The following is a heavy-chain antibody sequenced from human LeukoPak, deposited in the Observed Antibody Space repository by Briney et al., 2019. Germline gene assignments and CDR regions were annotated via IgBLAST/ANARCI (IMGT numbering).Heavy chain of an antibody. Sequence: SETLSLTCTVSGGSISSGSYYWSWIRQPPGKGLEWIGEINHSGSTNYNPSLKSRVTISVDTSKNQFSLKLSSVTAADTAVYYCARGRGYSYGYGINYYYYYMDVWGKGTTVTVSS. CDR3: ARGRGYSYGYGINYYYYYMDV. CDR1: GGSISSGSYY. CDR2: INHSGST. J-gene: IGHJ6*03. D-gene: IGHD5-18*01. V-gene: IGHV4-39*07.